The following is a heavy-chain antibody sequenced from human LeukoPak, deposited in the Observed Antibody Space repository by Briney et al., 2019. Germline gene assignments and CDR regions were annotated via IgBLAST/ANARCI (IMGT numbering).Heavy chain of an antibody. Sequence: PGGSLRLSCAASGFTFSSYAMTWVRQAPGRGLEWVTDISGNGATTYCEDSVKGRLTICRDNSKNTLYLQMNSLSVEDTAVYYCARTASSCYFYFDYWGQGTLVTVSS. CDR3: ARTASSCYFYFDY. CDR2: ISGNGATT. J-gene: IGHJ4*02. CDR1: GFTFSSYA. D-gene: IGHD3-22*01. V-gene: IGHV3-23*01.